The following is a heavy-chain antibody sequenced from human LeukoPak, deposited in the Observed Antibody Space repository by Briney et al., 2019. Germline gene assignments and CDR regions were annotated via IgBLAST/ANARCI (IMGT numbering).Heavy chain of an antibody. J-gene: IGHJ3*02. Sequence: PSETLSLTCIVSAGSISSIYWGWVRPPAGEVLGWVGPIYTIVSTNYNPSLKSRVTMSVDTSKNQFSLKLSSVTAADTAVYYCARDLEMATITENAFDIWGQGTMVTVSS. D-gene: IGHD5-24*01. V-gene: IGHV4-4*07. CDR3: ARDLEMATITENAFDI. CDR1: AGSISSIY. CDR2: IYTIVST.